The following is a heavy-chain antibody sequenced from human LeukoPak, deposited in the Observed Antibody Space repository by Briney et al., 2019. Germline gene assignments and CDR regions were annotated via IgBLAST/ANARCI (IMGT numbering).Heavy chain of an antibody. D-gene: IGHD4/OR15-4a*01. CDR1: GASISSGAYY. J-gene: IGHJ5*02. Sequence: SETLSLTCTISGASISSGAYYWAWIRPSPGKALEWIVSIYNTASTYYNPSFKGRLTLSVDTSKNQISLELRSVTATDAAMYFCATNKTMVTTGGWFDPWGQGTLVIVSS. CDR2: IYNTAST. CDR3: ATNKTMVTTGGWFDP. V-gene: IGHV4-39*01.